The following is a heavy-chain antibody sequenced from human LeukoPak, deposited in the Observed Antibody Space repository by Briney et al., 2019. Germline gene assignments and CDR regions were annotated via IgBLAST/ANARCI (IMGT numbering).Heavy chain of an antibody. V-gene: IGHV4-4*07. Sequence: SETLSLTCTVSAVSISNFYGHWIRQPAGKGLEWIGRIYPSGNTDYNPSLRSRVNISVDKPKNQFPMDLRSVTAEDTAVYCCARVRMLGSSNWFAPWGQGTLITVS. CDR1: AVSISNFY. J-gene: IGHJ5*02. D-gene: IGHD6-6*01. CDR3: ARVRMLGSSNWFAP. CDR2: IYPSGNT.